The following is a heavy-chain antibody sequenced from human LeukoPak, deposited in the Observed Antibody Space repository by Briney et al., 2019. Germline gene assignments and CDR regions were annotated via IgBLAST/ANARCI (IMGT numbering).Heavy chain of an antibody. J-gene: IGHJ4*02. CDR3: ARDRAVGFTTNYFDY. V-gene: IGHV3-30*02. D-gene: IGHD1-26*01. Sequence: GGSLRLPCAASGFTFRNHVMNWVRQAPGKGLEWVAFIRYDGGDEYYADSVKGRFTISRDNSRNTLSLQMNSLRPEDTAVYYCARDRAVGFTTNYFDYWGQGSQVTVSA. CDR2: IRYDGGDE. CDR1: GFTFRNHV.